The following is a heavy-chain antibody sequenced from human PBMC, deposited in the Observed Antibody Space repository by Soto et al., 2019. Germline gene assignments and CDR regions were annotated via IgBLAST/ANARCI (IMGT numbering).Heavy chain of an antibody. V-gene: IGHV3-30*03. J-gene: IGHJ4*02. CDR2: LSYYGSNK. Sequence: QVQLVESGGGVVQPGRSLRLSCAASGFSFSIYGMHWVRQAPGKGLEWVALLSYYGSNKYYADSVKGRFTISRDNSKNTLYLQMNSLRPDDTAVYYCARDRDSGNYNYLDYWGQGTLVTVSS. CDR1: GFSFSIYG. D-gene: IGHD1-26*01. CDR3: ARDRDSGNYNYLDY.